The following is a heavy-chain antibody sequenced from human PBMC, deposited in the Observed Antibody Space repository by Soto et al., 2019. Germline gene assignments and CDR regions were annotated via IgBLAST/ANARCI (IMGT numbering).Heavy chain of an antibody. D-gene: IGHD2-15*01. Sequence: EVQLLESGGGLVQPGGSLRLSCAASGFTFSSYAMSWVHQAPGKGLEWVSAISGSGGSTYYADSVKGRFTISRDNSKNTLYLQMNSLRAEDTAVYYCAKDCSGGSCYSNFDYWGQGTLVTVSS. CDR2: ISGSGGST. CDR3: AKDCSGGSCYSNFDY. J-gene: IGHJ4*02. V-gene: IGHV3-23*01. CDR1: GFTFSSYA.